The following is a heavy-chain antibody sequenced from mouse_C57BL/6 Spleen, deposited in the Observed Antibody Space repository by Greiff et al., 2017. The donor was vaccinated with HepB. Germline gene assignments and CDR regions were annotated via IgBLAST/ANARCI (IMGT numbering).Heavy chain of an antibody. CDR1: GFNIKDYY. CDR3: TLYYGSSPLAY. CDR2: IDPEDGDT. Sequence: VQLQQSGAELVRPGASVKLSCTASGFNIKDYYMNWVKQRPEQGLEWIGRIDPEDGDTEYAPKFQGKATMTADTSSNTAYLQLSSLTSEDTAVYYCTLYYGSSPLAYWGQGTLVTVSA. D-gene: IGHD1-1*01. V-gene: IGHV14-1*01. J-gene: IGHJ3*01.